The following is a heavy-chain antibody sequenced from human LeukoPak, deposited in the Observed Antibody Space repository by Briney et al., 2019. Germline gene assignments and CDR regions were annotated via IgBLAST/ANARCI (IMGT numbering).Heavy chain of an antibody. D-gene: IGHD6-19*01. V-gene: IGHV3-33*06. CDR3: AKAAGYSSGWPFEY. CDR2: IWHDGSNK. CDR1: GFTFNSYG. Sequence: GRSLRLSCAASGFTFNSYGIHWVRQAPGKGLEWVAVIWHDGSNKYYADSVKGRFTISRDNSKNTLYLQVNSLRAEDTAVYYCAKAAGYSSGWPFEYWGQGTLVTVSS. J-gene: IGHJ4*02.